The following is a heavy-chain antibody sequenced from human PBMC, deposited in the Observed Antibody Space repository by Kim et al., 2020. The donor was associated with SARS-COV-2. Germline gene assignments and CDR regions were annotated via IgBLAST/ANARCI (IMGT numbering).Heavy chain of an antibody. J-gene: IGHJ4*02. CDR2: T. D-gene: IGHD3-10*01. CDR3: ARGRWLPTMDY. Sequence: TNYAQKFQGGVTMTRDTSISTAYMELSRLRSDDTAVYYCARGRWLPTMDYWGQGTLVTVSS. V-gene: IGHV1-2*02.